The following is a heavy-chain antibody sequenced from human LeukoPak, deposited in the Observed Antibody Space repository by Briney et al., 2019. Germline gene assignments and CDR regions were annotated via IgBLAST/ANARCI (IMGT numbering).Heavy chain of an antibody. CDR2: INPNSGGT. CDR1: GYTFTGYY. D-gene: IGHD3-22*01. J-gene: IGHJ4*02. Sequence: GASVKVSCKASGYTFTGYYMHWVRQAPGQGLEWMGWINPNSGGTNYAQKFQGRVTMTRDTSISTAYMELSRLRSDDTAVYYCARGCYDSSGYYYVSYWGQGTLVTVSS. V-gene: IGHV1-2*02. CDR3: ARGCYDSSGYYYVSY.